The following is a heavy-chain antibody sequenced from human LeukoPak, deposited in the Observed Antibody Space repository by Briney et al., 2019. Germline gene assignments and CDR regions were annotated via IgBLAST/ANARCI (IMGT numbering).Heavy chain of an antibody. D-gene: IGHD5-12*01. CDR2: ISSSGDST. CDR1: GFTFSSYA. V-gene: IGHV3-23*01. CDR3: AKDRLRGALAANDY. J-gene: IGHJ4*02. Sequence: GGSLTLSCAASGFTFSSYAMSWVRQAPGKGLEWVSGISSSGDSTYYADSVKGRFTVSRDSSKNTLYLQMNSLRAEDTAVYYCAKDRLRGALAANDYWGQGTLVTVSS.